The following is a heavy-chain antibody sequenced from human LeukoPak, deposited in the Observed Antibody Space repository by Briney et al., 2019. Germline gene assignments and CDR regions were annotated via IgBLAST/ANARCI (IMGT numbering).Heavy chain of an antibody. Sequence: GGSLRLSCAASGFTFSSYPMHWVRQAPGKGLEYVSAITGDGTGTYYADSVSGRFTVSRDNSKNTLFLQMGSLRTEDMDVYYCARAIGCSVGRCSSVDFDYWGEGNLVTVSS. CDR1: GFTFSSYP. J-gene: IGHJ4*02. V-gene: IGHV3-64*02. CDR3: ARAIGCSVGRCSSVDFDY. D-gene: IGHD2-15*01. CDR2: ITGDGTGT.